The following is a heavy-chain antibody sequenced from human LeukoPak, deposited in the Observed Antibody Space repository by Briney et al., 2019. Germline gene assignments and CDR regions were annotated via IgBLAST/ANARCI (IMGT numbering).Heavy chain of an antibody. V-gene: IGHV3-53*01. CDR3: AREAIAAAGRNFDY. CDR1: GFIVSSNY. CDR2: IYSGGST. Sequence: GGSLRLSCAASGFIVSSNYMSWVRQAPGKGLEWVSVIYSGGSTYYADSVKGRFTISRDNSKNTLYLQMNSLRAEDTAVYYCAREAIAAAGRNFDYWGQGTLVTVSS. J-gene: IGHJ4*02. D-gene: IGHD6-13*01.